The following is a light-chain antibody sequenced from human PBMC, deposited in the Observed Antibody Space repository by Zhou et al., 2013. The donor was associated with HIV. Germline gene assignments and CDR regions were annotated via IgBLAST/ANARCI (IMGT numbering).Light chain of an antibody. CDR1: QSLLYNGYNY. CDR2: LGS. V-gene: IGKV2-28*01. J-gene: IGKJ1*01. Sequence: DIVMTQSPLSLPVTPGEPASISCRSSQSLLYNGYNYLDWYLQKPGQSPQLLIYLGSNRASGVPDRFSGSGSGTDFTLKISRVEAEDVGVYYCMQALQSWTFGQGTKVEIK. CDR3: MQALQSWT.